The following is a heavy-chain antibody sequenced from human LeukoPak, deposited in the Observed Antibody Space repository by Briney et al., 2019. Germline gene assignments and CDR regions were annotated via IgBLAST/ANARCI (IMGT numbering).Heavy chain of an antibody. Sequence: GGTLRLSCAASGFTFSSYGMSWVRQAPGKGLEWVSAISGSGGSTYYADSVKGRFTISRDNSKNTLYLLMNSLRAGDTAVYYCAKDTYGDYGNWFDPWGQGTLVTVSS. V-gene: IGHV3-23*01. CDR2: ISGSGGST. D-gene: IGHD4-17*01. CDR3: AKDTYGDYGNWFDP. J-gene: IGHJ5*02. CDR1: GFTFSSYG.